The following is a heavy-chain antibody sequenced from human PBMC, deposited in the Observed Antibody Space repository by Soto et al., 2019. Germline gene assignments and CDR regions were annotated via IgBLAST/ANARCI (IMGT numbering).Heavy chain of an antibody. V-gene: IGHV4-31*03. CDR1: GGSISSGGYY. CDR2: IYYSGST. D-gene: IGHD2-2*01. CDR3: ARGRSVVVVVPAAISWYFDL. J-gene: IGHJ2*01. Sequence: PSETLSLTCTVSGGSISSGGYYWSWIRQHPGKGLEWIGYIYYSGSTYYNPSLKSRVTISVDTSKNQFSLKLSSVTAADTAVYYCARGRSVVVVVPAAISWYFDLWGRGTLVTVSS.